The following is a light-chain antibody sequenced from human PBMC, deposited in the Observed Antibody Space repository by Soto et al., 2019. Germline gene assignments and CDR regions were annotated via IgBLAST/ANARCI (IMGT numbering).Light chain of an antibody. CDR1: SSNIGSNT. J-gene: IGLJ2*01. Sequence: QSVLPQPPSASGTPGQVVTLSCSGSSSNIGSNTVNWYQHLPGTAPKLLIYTDSLRPSGVPGRFTAFKSGTSASLAISGLQSEDEADYYCVAWDDSLNGPLFGGGTKLAVL. CDR3: VAWDDSLNGPL. CDR2: TDS. V-gene: IGLV1-44*01.